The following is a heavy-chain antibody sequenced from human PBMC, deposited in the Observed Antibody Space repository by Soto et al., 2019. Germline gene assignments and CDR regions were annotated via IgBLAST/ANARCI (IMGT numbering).Heavy chain of an antibody. Sequence: SETLSLTCTVSGGSISSSSYYRGWIRQPPGKGLEWIGSIYYSGSTYYNPSLKSRVTISVDTSKNQFSLKLSSVTAADTAVYYCARRQLMVRGVIITGWYFDLWGRGTLVTVSS. CDR3: ARRQLMVRGVIITGWYFDL. J-gene: IGHJ2*01. V-gene: IGHV4-39*01. CDR2: IYYSGST. D-gene: IGHD3-10*01. CDR1: GGSISSSSYY.